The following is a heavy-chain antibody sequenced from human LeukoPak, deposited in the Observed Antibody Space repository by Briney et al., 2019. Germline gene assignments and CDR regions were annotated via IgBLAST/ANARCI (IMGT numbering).Heavy chain of an antibody. J-gene: IGHJ3*02. CDR3: ARVTPRRITMIFNAFDI. CDR2: INHSGST. CDR1: GGSFSGYY. Sequence: SETLSLTCAVYGGSFSGYYWSWIRQPPGKGLGWIGEINHSGSTNYNPSLKSRVTISVDTSKNQFSLKLSSVTAADTAVYYCARVTPRRITMIFNAFDIWGQGTMVTVSS. D-gene: IGHD3-22*01. V-gene: IGHV4-34*01.